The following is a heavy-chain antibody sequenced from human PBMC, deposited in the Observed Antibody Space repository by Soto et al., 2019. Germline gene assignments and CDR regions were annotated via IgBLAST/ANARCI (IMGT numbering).Heavy chain of an antibody. CDR1: GYTLTELS. V-gene: IGHV1-24*01. Sequence: ASVKVSCKVSGYTLTELSMHWVRQAPGKGLEWMGGFDPEDGETIYAQKFQGRVTMTEDTSTDTAYMELSSLRSEDTAVCYCATDRLTGDSSGYYPLLDYWGQGTLVTVSS. CDR3: ATDRLTGDSSGYYPLLDY. D-gene: IGHD3-22*01. CDR2: FDPEDGET. J-gene: IGHJ4*02.